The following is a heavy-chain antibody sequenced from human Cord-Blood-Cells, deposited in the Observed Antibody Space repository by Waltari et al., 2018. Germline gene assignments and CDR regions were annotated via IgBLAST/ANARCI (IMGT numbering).Heavy chain of an antibody. V-gene: IGHV3-23*01. CDR3: AKHRYCTNGVCYYYYYYMDV. CDR2: IRGSGGST. CDR1: GFTFSSYA. D-gene: IGHD2-8*01. J-gene: IGHJ6*03. Sequence: EVQLLESGGGLVQPGGSLRLSCAASGFTFSSYAMSWVRQAPGKGMEWVSAIRGSGGSTYYADSVKGRFTISRDNSKNTLYLQMNSLRAEDTAVYYCAKHRYCTNGVCYYYYYYMDVWGKGTTVTVSS.